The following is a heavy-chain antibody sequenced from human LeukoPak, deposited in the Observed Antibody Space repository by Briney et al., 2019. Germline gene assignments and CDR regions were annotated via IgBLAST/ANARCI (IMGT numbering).Heavy chain of an antibody. CDR1: GGSFSGYY. V-gene: IGHV4-34*01. Sequence: ETLSLACAVYGGSFSGYYWSWIRQPPGKGLEWIGEINHSGSTNYNPSLKSRVTISVDTSKNQFSLKLSSVTAADTAVYYCARGANIVVVPAAYYFDYWGQGTLVTVSS. CDR3: ARGANIVVVPAAYYFDY. J-gene: IGHJ4*02. D-gene: IGHD2-2*01. CDR2: INHSGST.